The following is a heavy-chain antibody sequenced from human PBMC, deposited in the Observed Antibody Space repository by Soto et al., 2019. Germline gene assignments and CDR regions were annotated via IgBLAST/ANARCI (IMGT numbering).Heavy chain of an antibody. Sequence: QVQLVQSGAEVQKPGASVKISCKASGYTFTSYAIHWVRQAPGQRLEWMGWLHGGTGSTKYSRKFQGRVTIARDTSASTSYMELRSLRSEDTAVYYCARDPYSCWCPFDFWGQGTLVSVSS. CDR1: GYTFTSYA. CDR2: LHGGTGST. V-gene: IGHV1-3*01. CDR3: ARDPYSCWCPFDF. J-gene: IGHJ4*02. D-gene: IGHD6-19*01.